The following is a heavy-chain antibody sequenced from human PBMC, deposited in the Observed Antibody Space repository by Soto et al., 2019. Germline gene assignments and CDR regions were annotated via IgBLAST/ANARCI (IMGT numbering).Heavy chain of an antibody. CDR1: GITFPNAW. J-gene: IGHJ4*02. Sequence: EVQLVESGGDLVKPGGCLRLSCAASGITFPNAWMSWVRQAPGKGLEWVGRIKNRVDGGAADYAAVVRGRFTISRDDSKNTLFLQMNGLEAEDTAVYYCTTDPGDYEDFWGQGTLVTVSS. D-gene: IGHD4-17*01. CDR2: IKNRVDGGAA. CDR3: TTDPGDYEDF. V-gene: IGHV3-15*01.